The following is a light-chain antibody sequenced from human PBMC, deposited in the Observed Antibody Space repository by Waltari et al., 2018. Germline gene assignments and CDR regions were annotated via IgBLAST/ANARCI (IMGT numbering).Light chain of an antibody. CDR2: RNN. Sequence: QSVLTQPPSASGTPGQKVNISCSGSSSNIGSNYVYWYQHFPGTAPKLLIHRNNQRPSGVPDRFSGSKSGTSAYLAIRGLRAEDEAEYYCATWHDSRSCVFGGGTKVTVL. J-gene: IGLJ2*01. V-gene: IGLV1-47*01. CDR3: ATWHDSRSCV. CDR1: SSNIGSNY.